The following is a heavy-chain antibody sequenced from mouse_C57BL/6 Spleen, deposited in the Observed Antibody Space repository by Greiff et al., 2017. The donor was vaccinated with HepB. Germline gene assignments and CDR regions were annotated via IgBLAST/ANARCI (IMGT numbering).Heavy chain of an antibody. CDR1: GYAFSSYW. J-gene: IGHJ2*01. Sequence: VQLQQSGAELVKPGASVKISCKASGYAFSSYWMNWVKQRPGKGLEWIGQIYTGDGDTNYNGKFQGKATLTADKSSSTAYMQRSSLTSEDSAVYFCAMWYDDDDGEGYYFDYWGQGTTLTVSS. D-gene: IGHD2-14*01. V-gene: IGHV1-80*01. CDR2: IYTGDGDT. CDR3: AMWYDDDDGEGYYFDY.